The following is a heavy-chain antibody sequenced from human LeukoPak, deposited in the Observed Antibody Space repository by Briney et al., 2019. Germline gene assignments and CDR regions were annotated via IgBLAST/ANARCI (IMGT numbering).Heavy chain of an antibody. V-gene: IGHV1-2*02. J-gene: IGHJ4*02. Sequence: ASVTVSCKASGYTFTDYYIRWVRQAPGQRLEWMGWISPKGGVTNYVPMFHGRVTMTRDTSLNTVYMDLSTPRSDDTAVYYCARDPGRTPQFAFWGQGALVTVSS. D-gene: IGHD2-15*01. CDR2: ISPKGGVT. CDR3: ARDPGRTPQFAF. CDR1: GYTFTDYY.